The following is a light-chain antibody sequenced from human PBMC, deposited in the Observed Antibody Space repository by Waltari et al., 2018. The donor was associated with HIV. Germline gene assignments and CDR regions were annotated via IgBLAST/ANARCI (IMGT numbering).Light chain of an antibody. CDR2: RNG. CDR3: ATWDDNLGGRV. V-gene: IGLV1-47*01. CDR1: SSTTGINY. Sequence: QSVLTQPPSASGTPGQRLTISCSGSSSTTGINYVIWYQHFPGTAPKPPLYRNGQRPSGVPARFSGSKSGTSASLAISGLRAEDEADYYCATWDDNLGGRVFGGGTKLTVL. J-gene: IGLJ3*02.